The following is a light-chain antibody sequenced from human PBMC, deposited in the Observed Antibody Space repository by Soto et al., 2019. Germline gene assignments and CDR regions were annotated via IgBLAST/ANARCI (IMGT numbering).Light chain of an antibody. CDR2: AAS. J-gene: IGKJ1*01. V-gene: IGKV1-6*01. Sequence: IQLTQSPSSLYASVGDRVTITCRASQAIRTALGWYQQKPGKVPKLLIYAASILQSGVPSRFSGSGSGTDFTLTISSLQPEDFATYYCLLDFRYFWAFGQGTRWIT. CDR3: LLDFRYFWA. CDR1: QAIRTA.